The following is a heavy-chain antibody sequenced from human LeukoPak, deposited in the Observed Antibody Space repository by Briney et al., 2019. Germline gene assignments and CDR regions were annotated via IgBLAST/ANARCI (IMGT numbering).Heavy chain of an antibody. CDR3: ARDLGMATITGDWYFDL. V-gene: IGHV3-48*04. CDR2: ISASSRTI. CDR1: GFTFSNYS. Sequence: GGSLRLSCAASGFTFSNYSMNWVRQAPGKGLEWVSYISASSRTIYYADSVKGRFTISRDNAKNSVYLQMNSLRAEDAAVYYCARDLGMATITGDWYFDLWAVAPWSLSPQ. J-gene: IGHJ2*01. D-gene: IGHD5-24*01.